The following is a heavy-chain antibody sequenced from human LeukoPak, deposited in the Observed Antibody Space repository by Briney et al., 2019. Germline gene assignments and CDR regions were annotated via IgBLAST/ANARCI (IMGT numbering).Heavy chain of an antibody. CDR3: ARETHMTTVSFDY. CDR1: GFTFSSYG. J-gene: IGHJ4*02. V-gene: IGHV3-33*01. D-gene: IGHD4-4*01. Sequence: GGSLRLSCAASGFTFSSYGMHWVRQAPGKGLEWVAVIWYDGSNKYYADSVKGRFTISRDNSKNTLYLQMNSLRAEDTAVYYCARETHMTTVSFDYWGQGTLVIVSS. CDR2: IWYDGSNK.